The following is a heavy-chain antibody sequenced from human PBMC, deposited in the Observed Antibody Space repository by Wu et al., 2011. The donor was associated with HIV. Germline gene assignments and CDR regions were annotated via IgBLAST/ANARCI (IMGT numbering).Heavy chain of an antibody. V-gene: IGHV1-69-2*01. CDR1: GYTFTDYN. Sequence: EVQLVQSEAEVKKPGATVTISCKVSGYTFTDYNTHWVQQAPGKGLEWMGLVDPEDGETIYAEKFQGRVTITADTSTDTTYMELSSLRSEDTAVYYCATSRGYSFGYGDYWGQGTLVTVSS. J-gene: IGHJ4*02. D-gene: IGHD5-18*01. CDR3: ATSRGYSFGYGDY. CDR2: VDPEDGET.